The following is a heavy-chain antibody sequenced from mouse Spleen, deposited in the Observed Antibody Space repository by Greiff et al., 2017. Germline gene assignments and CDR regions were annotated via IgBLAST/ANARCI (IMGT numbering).Heavy chain of an antibody. CDR2: IDPSDSYT. Sequence: VQLQQPGAELVRPGTSVKLSCKASGYTFTSYWMHWVKQRPGQGLEWIGVIDPSDSYTNYNQKFKGKATLTVDTSSSTAYMQLSSLTSEDSAVYYCARWYYGSSPWYFDYWGQGTTLTVSS. CDR1: GYTFTSYW. J-gene: IGHJ2*01. D-gene: IGHD1-1*01. V-gene: IGHV1-59*01. CDR3: ARWYYGSSPWYFDY.